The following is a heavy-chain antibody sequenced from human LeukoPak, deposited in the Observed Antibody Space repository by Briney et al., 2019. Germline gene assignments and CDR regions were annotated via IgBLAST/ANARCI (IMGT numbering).Heavy chain of an antibody. CDR1: GFTFSSYE. V-gene: IGHV3-48*03. CDR2: ISSSGSTI. J-gene: IGHJ4*02. D-gene: IGHD6-19*01. CDR3: ARSFIPVAGTN. Sequence: GGSLRLSCAASGFTFSSYEMNWVRQAPGKGLEWVSYISSSGSTIYYADSVKGRFTISRDNAKNSLYLQMNSLRAEDTAVYYCARSFIPVAGTNWGQGTLVTVSS.